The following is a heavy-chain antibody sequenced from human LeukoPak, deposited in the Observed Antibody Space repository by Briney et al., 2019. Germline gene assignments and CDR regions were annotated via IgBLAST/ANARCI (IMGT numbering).Heavy chain of an antibody. Sequence: GGSLRLSCAASRFAFSGSAMHWVRQTPGKGLEWIGRIRNKFYNYATAYSASVKGRFTISRDDSKNTAYLQMNSLKNEDTALYYCTSLKVDEGEFMSWFDPWGQGTLVTVSS. V-gene: IGHV3-73*01. CDR3: TSLKVDEGEFMSWFDP. CDR2: IRNKFYNYAT. D-gene: IGHD3-16*01. J-gene: IGHJ5*02. CDR1: RFAFSGSA.